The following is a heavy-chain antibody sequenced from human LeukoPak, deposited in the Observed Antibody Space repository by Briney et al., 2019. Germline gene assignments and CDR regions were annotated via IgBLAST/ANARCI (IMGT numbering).Heavy chain of an antibody. CDR1: GFIFRNYA. V-gene: IGHV3-23*01. CDR2: ITGSGDST. J-gene: IGHJ4*02. Sequence: GGSLRLSCAASGFIFRNYAMSWVRQAPGKGLEWVSAITGSGDSTYYADSMKGRFTISRDNSKNTLYVEMNTLRAEDTAVYYCAKWGDYDILTGYYVSDFWGQGTLVTVSS. D-gene: IGHD3-9*01. CDR3: AKWGDYDILTGYYVSDF.